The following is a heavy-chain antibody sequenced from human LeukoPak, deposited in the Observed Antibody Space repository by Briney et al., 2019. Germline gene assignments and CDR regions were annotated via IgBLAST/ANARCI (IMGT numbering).Heavy chain of an antibody. V-gene: IGHV3-7*01. CDR3: SREFEP. CDR1: GFFFGTHW. Sequence: GGSLRLSCEASGFFFGTHWMAWVRQAPGKGLEWVASIKHDAIEEHYADSVKGRFTVSRDNGRNSLYLEMKSLRVEDTAVYYCSREFEPWGQGTLVIVSS. J-gene: IGHJ5*02. CDR2: IKHDAIEE.